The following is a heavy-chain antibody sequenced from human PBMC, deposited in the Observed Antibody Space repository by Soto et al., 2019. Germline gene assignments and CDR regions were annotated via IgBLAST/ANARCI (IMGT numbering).Heavy chain of an antibody. CDR3: AKSTSLWFGELDYGMDV. Sequence: EVQLLESGGGLVQPGGSLRLSCAASGFTFSSSAMSWVRQAPGKGLEWVSAISGSGGSTYYADSVKGRFTISSDNSRNTLYLQMNSLRAEDTAVYYCAKSTSLWFGELDYGMDVWGQGTTVTVSS. CDR2: ISGSGGST. CDR1: GFTFSSSA. J-gene: IGHJ6*02. D-gene: IGHD3-10*01. V-gene: IGHV3-23*01.